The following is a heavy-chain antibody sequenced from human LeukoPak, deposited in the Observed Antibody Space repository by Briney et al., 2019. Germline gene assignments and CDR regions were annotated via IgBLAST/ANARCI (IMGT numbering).Heavy chain of an antibody. CDR1: GFTFSRYW. J-gene: IGHJ3*02. Sequence: GGSLRLSCAASGFTFSRYWMSWVRQAPGKGLEWVANIKQDGSEKDYVDSVKGRFTISRDNAKNSLYLQMNSLTAEDTAVYYCARGGSYLSAFDIWGQGTMVTVSS. D-gene: IGHD1-26*01. V-gene: IGHV3-7*03. CDR3: ARGGSYLSAFDI. CDR2: IKQDGSEK.